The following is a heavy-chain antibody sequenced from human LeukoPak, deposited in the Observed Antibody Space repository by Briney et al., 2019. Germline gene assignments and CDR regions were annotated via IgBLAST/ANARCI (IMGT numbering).Heavy chain of an antibody. CDR3: AKETALVGGHAAIFDH. V-gene: IGHV3-23*01. J-gene: IGHJ4*02. CDR2: ISGSGITT. Sequence: GGSLRLSCAASGFTFSGYTMNWVRQAPGKGPEWISSISGSGITTNYADSVKGRFTISREYSNNTLYLQMGSLRAEDTAIYYCAKETALVGGHAAIFDHWGQGTLVTVSS. D-gene: IGHD3-3*01. CDR1: GFTFSGYT.